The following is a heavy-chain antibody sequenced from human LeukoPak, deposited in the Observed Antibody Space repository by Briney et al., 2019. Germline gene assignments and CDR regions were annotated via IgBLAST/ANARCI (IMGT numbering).Heavy chain of an antibody. Sequence: QTGGSLRLSCAASGFTFSSYGMHWVRQAPGKGLEWVAVIWYDGSNKYYADSVKGRFTISRDNSKNTLYLQMNSLRAEDTAVYYCAKDTASNWNYWWAYDYFDYWGQGTLVSVSS. D-gene: IGHD1-7*01. CDR2: IWYDGSNK. J-gene: IGHJ4*02. V-gene: IGHV3-33*06. CDR3: AKDTASNWNYWWAYDYFDY. CDR1: GFTFSSYG.